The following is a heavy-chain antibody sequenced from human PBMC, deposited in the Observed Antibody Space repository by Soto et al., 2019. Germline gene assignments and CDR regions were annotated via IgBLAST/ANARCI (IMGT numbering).Heavy chain of an antibody. CDR2: ISYDGSNK. Sequence: PGGSLRLSCAASGFTFSSYGMHWVRQAPGKGLEWVAVISYDGSNKYYADSVKGRFTISRDNSKNTLYLQMNSLRAEDTAVYYCAKGSSSSFYYYYYGMDVWGQGTTVTVSS. J-gene: IGHJ6*02. V-gene: IGHV3-30*18. CDR1: GFTFSSYG. D-gene: IGHD6-6*01. CDR3: AKGSSSSFYYYYYGMDV.